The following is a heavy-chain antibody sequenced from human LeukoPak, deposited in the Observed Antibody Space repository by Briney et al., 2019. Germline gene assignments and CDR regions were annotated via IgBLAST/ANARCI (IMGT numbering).Heavy chain of an antibody. CDR1: GGSINSSDHY. CDR3: ARHRLEGDTFDI. V-gene: IGHV4-39*01. CDR2: KYYSGDT. Sequence: SETLSLTCTVSGGSINSSDHYWAWIRQPPGKGLEWIGSKYYSGDTYYSPSLKSRVTISVDTPRNKFALKLNSVTAADTAVYFCARHRLEGDTFDIWGQGTKVTVSS. D-gene: IGHD3-3*01. J-gene: IGHJ3*02.